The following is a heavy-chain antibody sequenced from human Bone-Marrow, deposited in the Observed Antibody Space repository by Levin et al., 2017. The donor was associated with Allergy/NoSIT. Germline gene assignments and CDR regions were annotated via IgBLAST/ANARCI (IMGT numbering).Heavy chain of an antibody. D-gene: IGHD6-19*01. CDR1: GFTFSNYG. V-gene: IGHV3-33*06. CDR2: IWYDGSNQ. CDR3: AKVQGYSSSYTSGWFNY. Sequence: GESLKISCAASGFTFSNYGMHWVRXXPXKGLEWVGVIWYDGSNQYYADSVKGRFTISRDNSKNTLYLHMNSLRLEDTAVYFCAKVQGYSSSYTSGWFNYWGQGTLVTVSS. J-gene: IGHJ4*02.